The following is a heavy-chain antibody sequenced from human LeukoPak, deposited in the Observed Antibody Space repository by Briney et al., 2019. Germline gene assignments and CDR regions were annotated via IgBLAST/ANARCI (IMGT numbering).Heavy chain of an antibody. J-gene: IGHJ4*02. V-gene: IGHV1-2*04. D-gene: IGHD3-22*01. CDR3: ARADAIPTYYYDSSGYLFDY. Sequence: ASVKVSCKASGYTFTSYGISWVRQAPGQGLEWMGWINPNSGGTNYAQKFQGWVTMTRDTSISTAYMGLSRLRSDDTAVYYCARADAIPTYYYDSSGYLFDYWGQGTLVTVSS. CDR1: GYTFTSYG. CDR2: INPNSGGT.